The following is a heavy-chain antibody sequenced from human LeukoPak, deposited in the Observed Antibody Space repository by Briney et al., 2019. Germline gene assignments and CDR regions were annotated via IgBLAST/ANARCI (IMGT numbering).Heavy chain of an antibody. CDR2: FDPEDGET. J-gene: IGHJ4*02. V-gene: IGHV1-24*01. CDR3: ATVHGLF. D-gene: IGHD3-22*01. Sequence: ASVKVSCKVSGYTLTELSMHWVRQAPGKGLEWMGGFDPEDGETIYAQKFQGRVTVTEDTSTDTAYMELSSLRSEDTAVYYCATVHGLFWGQGTLVTVSS. CDR1: GYTLTELS.